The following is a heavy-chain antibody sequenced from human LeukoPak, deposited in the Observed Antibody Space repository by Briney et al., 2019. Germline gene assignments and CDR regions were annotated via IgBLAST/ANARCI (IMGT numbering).Heavy chain of an antibody. CDR3: ARDRSIGRISRNYYYYYGMDV. V-gene: IGHV1-18*01. D-gene: IGHD2/OR15-2a*01. CDR2: ISAYNGNT. J-gene: IGHJ6*02. Sequence: ASVKVSCRASGYTFTSYGISWVRQAPGQGLEWMGWISAYNGNTNYAQKLQGRVTMATDTSTSTAYMELRSLRSDDTAVYYCARDRSIGRISRNYYYYYGMDVWGQGTTVTVSS. CDR1: GYTFTSYG.